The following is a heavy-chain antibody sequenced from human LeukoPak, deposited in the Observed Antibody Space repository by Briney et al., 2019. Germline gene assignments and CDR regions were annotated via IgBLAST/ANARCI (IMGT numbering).Heavy chain of an antibody. J-gene: IGHJ4*02. V-gene: IGHV3-23*01. Sequence: GGSLRLSCAASGFTFSSYVINWVRQAPGKGLEWVSVISGGGGSTYYADSVKGRFTISRDNSKNTLFLRMNSLGAEDTAVYYCGIRDTSDYYVFWGQGTLVTVSS. CDR1: GFTFSSYV. D-gene: IGHD3-22*01. CDR2: ISGGGGST. CDR3: GIRDTSDYYVF.